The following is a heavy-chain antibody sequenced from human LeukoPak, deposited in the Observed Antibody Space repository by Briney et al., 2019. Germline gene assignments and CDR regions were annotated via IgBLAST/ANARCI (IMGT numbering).Heavy chain of an antibody. J-gene: IGHJ4*02. CDR1: GGSISSSSYY. V-gene: IGHV4-39*01. CDR3: ARQGSGNYLSPVNY. CDR2: IYYSGST. Sequence: PSETLSHTCTVSGGSISSSSYYWGWIRQPPGKGLERIGTIYYSGSTYYNPSLKSRVTISVDTSKNQFSLKLSSVTAADTAVYYCARQGSGNYLSPVNYWGQGTLVTVSS. D-gene: IGHD1-26*01.